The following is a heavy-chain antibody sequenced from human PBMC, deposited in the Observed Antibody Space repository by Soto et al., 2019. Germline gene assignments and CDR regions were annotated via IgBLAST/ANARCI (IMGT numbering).Heavy chain of an antibody. CDR3: ARAGDTAMDYYYYGMDV. D-gene: IGHD5-18*01. J-gene: IGHJ6*02. V-gene: IGHV1-69*01. Sequence: VKVSCKASGGTFSSYAISWVRQAPGQGLEWMGGIIPIFGTANYAQKFQGRVTITADESTSTAYMELSSLRSEDTAVYYCARAGDTAMDYYYYGMDVWGQGTTVTVSS. CDR2: IIPIFGTA. CDR1: GGTFSSYA.